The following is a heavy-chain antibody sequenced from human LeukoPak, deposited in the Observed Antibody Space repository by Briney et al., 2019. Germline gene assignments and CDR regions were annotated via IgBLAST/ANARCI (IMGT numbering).Heavy chain of an antibody. J-gene: IGHJ4*02. D-gene: IGHD3-22*01. CDR1: GFTFSSYE. V-gene: IGHV3-48*03. Sequence: PGGSLRLSCAASGFTFSSYEMNWVRQAPGKGLEWVSYISSSGSTIYYADSVKGRFTISRDNAKNSLYPQMNSLRAEDTAVYYCAKRFDRSPYYFDYWGQGTLVTVSS. CDR2: ISSSGSTI. CDR3: AKRFDRSPYYFDY.